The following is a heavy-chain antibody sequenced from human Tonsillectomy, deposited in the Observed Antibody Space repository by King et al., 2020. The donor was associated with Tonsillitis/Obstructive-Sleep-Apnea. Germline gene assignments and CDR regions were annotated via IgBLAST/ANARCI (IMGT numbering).Heavy chain of an antibody. CDR2: INHSGST. CDR1: GESFSGYY. V-gene: IGHV4-34*01. CDR3: AGGXVLXXYATXXY. Sequence: VQLQQXGAGLLKPSETLSLTCAVYGESFSGYYWSXIRQPPGKGLEWIGEINHSGSTNYNPSLKSRVTITVDTSKNQFSLKLSSVTAADPAVYYCAGGXVLXXYATXXYWXXXTLVTV. D-gene: IGHD2-8*01. J-gene: IGHJ4*01.